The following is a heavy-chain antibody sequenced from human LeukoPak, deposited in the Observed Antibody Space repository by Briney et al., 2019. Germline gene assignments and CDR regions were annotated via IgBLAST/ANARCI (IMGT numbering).Heavy chain of an antibody. Sequence: SETLSLTCSVSGASIISYHWSWVRQPPGKGLEWIGFVHYSGSTNYNPSLKSRATISADTSKNQFSLSLTSVTAADTALYYCARSPLESRRDAYNFYFDYWGQGALVTVSS. V-gene: IGHV4-59*08. J-gene: IGHJ4*02. CDR1: GASIISYH. D-gene: IGHD5-24*01. CDR3: ARSPLESRRDAYNFYFDY. CDR2: VHYSGST.